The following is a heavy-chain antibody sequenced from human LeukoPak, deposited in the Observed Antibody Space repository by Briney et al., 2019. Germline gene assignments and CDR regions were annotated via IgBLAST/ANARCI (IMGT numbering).Heavy chain of an antibody. V-gene: IGHV1-69*05. Sequence: SVKVSCKASGGTFSSYAISWVRQAPGQGLEWMGRIIPIFGTANYAQKFQGRVTITTDESTSTAYIELSSLRSEDTAVYYCARVFYYDSSGYYRSAEYFQHWGQGTLVTVSS. J-gene: IGHJ1*01. CDR2: IIPIFGTA. CDR1: GGTFSSYA. CDR3: ARVFYYDSSGYYRSAEYFQH. D-gene: IGHD3-22*01.